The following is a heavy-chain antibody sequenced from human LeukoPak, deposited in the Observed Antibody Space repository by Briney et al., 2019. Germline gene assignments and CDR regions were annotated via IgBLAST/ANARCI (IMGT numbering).Heavy chain of an antibody. CDR1: GYSLTSYW. CDR2: IYPGDSDT. J-gene: IGHJ4*02. Sequence: GESLKISCKGSGYSLTSYWIGWVRQMPGKGLEWMGIIYPGDSDTRYSPSFQGQVTISADKSISTAYLQWSSLKASDTAMYYCARRYCSGGSCYHSFADYWGQGTLVTVSS. V-gene: IGHV5-51*01. CDR3: ARRYCSGGSCYHSFADY. D-gene: IGHD2-15*01.